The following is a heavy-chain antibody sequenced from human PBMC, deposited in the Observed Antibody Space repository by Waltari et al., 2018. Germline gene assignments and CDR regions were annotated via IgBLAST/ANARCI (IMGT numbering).Heavy chain of an antibody. D-gene: IGHD5-12*01. CDR1: GYTFASYD. CDR3: ARGHRWLRSYYFDY. J-gene: IGHJ4*02. Sequence: QVQLVQSGAEVKKPGASVKVSCKASGYTFASYDINWVRQATGQGLEWMGWMNPNSGNTGYAQKFQGRVTMTRNTSISTAYMELSSLRSEDTAVYYCARGHRWLRSYYFDYWGQGTLVTVSS. CDR2: MNPNSGNT. V-gene: IGHV1-8*01.